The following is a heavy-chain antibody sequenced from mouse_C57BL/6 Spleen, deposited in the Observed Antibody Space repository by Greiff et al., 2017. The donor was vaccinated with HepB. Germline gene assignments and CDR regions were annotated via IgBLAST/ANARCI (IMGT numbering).Heavy chain of an antibody. V-gene: IGHV5-4*01. CDR1: GFTFSSYA. J-gene: IGHJ4*01. Sequence: VQLKESGGGLVKPGGSLKLSCAASGFTFSSYAMSWVRQTPEKRLEWVATISDGGSYTYYPDNVKGRFTISRDNDKNNLYLQMSHLKSEDTAMYYCARDRITTVVRNYAMDYWGQGTSVTVSS. D-gene: IGHD1-1*01. CDR2: ISDGGSYT. CDR3: ARDRITTVVRNYAMDY.